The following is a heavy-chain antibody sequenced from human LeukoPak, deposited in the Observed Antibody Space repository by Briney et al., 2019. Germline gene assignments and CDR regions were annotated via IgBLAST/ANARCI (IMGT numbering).Heavy chain of an antibody. J-gene: IGHJ4*02. Sequence: SGGSLRLSCAASGFTFSSYGMHWVRQAPGKGLEWVAVISYDGSNKYYADSVKGRFTISRDNSKNTLYLQMNSLRAEDTAVYYCAKDRRGANYYFDYWGQGTLVTVSS. V-gene: IGHV3-30*18. D-gene: IGHD1-1*01. CDR1: GFTFSSYG. CDR2: ISYDGSNK. CDR3: AKDRRGANYYFDY.